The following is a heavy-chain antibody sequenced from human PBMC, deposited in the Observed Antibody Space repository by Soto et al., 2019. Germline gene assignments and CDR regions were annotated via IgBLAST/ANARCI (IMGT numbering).Heavy chain of an antibody. CDR3: ARDQRYGGGWSGYYRGEDYYEYYMDV. J-gene: IGHJ6*03. V-gene: IGHV3-48*01. D-gene: IGHD3-3*01. Sequence: EVQLVESGGGLVQPGGSLRLSCAASGFTFSRYSMNWVRQAPGKGLEWVSSISSSSSTIYYADSVKGRFTISRDNAKNSLDLQMNSLRAEDTAVYYCARDQRYGGGWSGYYRGEDYYEYYMDVCGKGTTVTVSS. CDR2: ISSSSSTI. CDR1: GFTFSRYS.